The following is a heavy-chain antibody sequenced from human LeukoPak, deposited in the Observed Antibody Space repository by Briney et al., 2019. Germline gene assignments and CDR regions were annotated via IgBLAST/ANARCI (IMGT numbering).Heavy chain of an antibody. D-gene: IGHD6-13*01. V-gene: IGHV1-8*03. CDR1: GYTFTSYD. CDR2: MNPNSGNT. Sequence: ASVKVSCKASGYTFTSYDINWVRQATGQGLEWMGWMNPNSGNTGYAQKFQGRVTITRNTSISTAYMELSSLRSEDTAVYYCARDPGSSWYSVLDYYYMDVWGKGTTVTVSS. J-gene: IGHJ6*03. CDR3: ARDPGSSWYSVLDYYYMDV.